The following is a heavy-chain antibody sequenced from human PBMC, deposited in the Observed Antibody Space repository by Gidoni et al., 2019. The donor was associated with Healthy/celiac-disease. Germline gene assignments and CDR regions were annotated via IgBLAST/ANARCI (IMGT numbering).Heavy chain of an antibody. Sequence: EVQLVESGGGLVQPGGSLILSCAASVFTFIRYSMNWVRQAPGKGLEWVSYISSSSSTIYYADSVKGRFTISRDNAKNSLYLQMNSLRDEDTAVYYCARVDAAMVYYYYYGMDVWGQGTTVTVSS. CDR3: ARVDAAMVYYYYYGMDV. CDR1: VFTFIRYS. CDR2: ISSSSSTI. V-gene: IGHV3-48*02. D-gene: IGHD5-18*01. J-gene: IGHJ6*02.